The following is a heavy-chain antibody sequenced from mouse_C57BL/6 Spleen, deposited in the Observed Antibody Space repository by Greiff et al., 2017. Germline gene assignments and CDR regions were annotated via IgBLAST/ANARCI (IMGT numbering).Heavy chain of an antibody. D-gene: IGHD1-1*02. Sequence: QVQLQQSGAELVKPGASVKLSCKASGYTFTSYWMQWVKQRPGQGLEWIGEIDPSDSYTNYNQKFKGKATLTVNTSSSTAYMQLSSLTSEDSAVYDCARSVAGTGYWGQGTTLTVSS. J-gene: IGHJ2*01. CDR1: GYTFTSYW. CDR3: ARSVAGTGY. V-gene: IGHV1-50*01. CDR2: IDPSDSYT.